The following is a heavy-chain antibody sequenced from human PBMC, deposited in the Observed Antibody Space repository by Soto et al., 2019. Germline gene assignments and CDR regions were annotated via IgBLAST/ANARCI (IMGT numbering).Heavy chain of an antibody. V-gene: IGHV1-18*01. CDR2: ISAYNGNT. Sequence: ASVKVSCKAPGHTFTSYGISWVRQAPVQGLEWMGWISAYNGNTNYAQKLQGRVTMTTDTSTSTAYMELRSLRSDDTAVYYCARDLSFITGTWFDPWGQGTLVTVSS. CDR1: GHTFTSYG. D-gene: IGHD1-7*01. CDR3: ARDLSFITGTWFDP. J-gene: IGHJ5*02.